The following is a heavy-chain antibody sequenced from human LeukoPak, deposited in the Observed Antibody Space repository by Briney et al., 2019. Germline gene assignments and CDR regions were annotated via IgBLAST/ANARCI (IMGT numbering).Heavy chain of an antibody. J-gene: IGHJ4*02. CDR1: GGSISSSSYY. V-gene: IGHV4-39*01. CDR2: IYYSGSS. D-gene: IGHD5-24*01. CDR3: ARHRSGWLQSSFDY. Sequence: SETLSLTCTVSGGSISSSSYYWGSIRQPPGKGLEWIGSIYYSGSSFDNPALKSRVTISVDTSKNQFSLKLSSVTAADTAVYYCARHRSGWLQSSFDYWGQGTLVTISS.